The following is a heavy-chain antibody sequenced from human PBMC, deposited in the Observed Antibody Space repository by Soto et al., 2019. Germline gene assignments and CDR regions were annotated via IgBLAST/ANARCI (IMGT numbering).Heavy chain of an antibody. Sequence: SETLSLTCTVSGGSIRSGGYYWSWVRQNPRKGLEWIGNIYYSGNTYYNPSLKSRLTISVDTSKNQFSLNLSSVTAADTAVYYCARDRLMATAGTARHYFGLDVWGQGTTVTAP. V-gene: IGHV4-31*03. CDR3: ARDRLMATAGTARHYFGLDV. CDR2: IYYSGNT. CDR1: GGSIRSGGYY. J-gene: IGHJ6*02. D-gene: IGHD5-18*01.